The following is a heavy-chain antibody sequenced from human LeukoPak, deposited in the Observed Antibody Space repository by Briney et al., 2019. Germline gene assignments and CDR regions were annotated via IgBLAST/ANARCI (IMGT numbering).Heavy chain of an antibody. Sequence: GGSLRLSCAASGFTFSSYSMNWVRQAPGKGLEWVSYISSSSSTIYYADSVKGRFTISRDNAKNSLYLQMNRLRAEDTAVYYCARAAGPRRNWFDPWGQGTLVTVSS. CDR2: ISSSSSTI. V-gene: IGHV3-48*01. J-gene: IGHJ5*02. CDR1: GFTFSSYS. CDR3: ARAAGPRRNWFDP.